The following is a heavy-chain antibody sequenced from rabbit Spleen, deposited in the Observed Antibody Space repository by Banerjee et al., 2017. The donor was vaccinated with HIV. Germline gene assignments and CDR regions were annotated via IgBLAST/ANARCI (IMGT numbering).Heavy chain of an antibody. Sequence: QEQLKETGGGLVQPGGSLTLSCKASGFDFSNYGVSWVRQAPGKGLEWIGYIDPVFGITYYANWVNGRFTISSHNAQNTLFLQLNSLTAADTATYFCARDLDDVIGWNFGWWGQGTLVTVS. D-gene: IGHD1-1*01. CDR3: ARDLDDVIGWNFGW. V-gene: IGHV1S47*01. CDR1: GFDFSNYG. CDR2: IDPVFGIT. J-gene: IGHJ4*01.